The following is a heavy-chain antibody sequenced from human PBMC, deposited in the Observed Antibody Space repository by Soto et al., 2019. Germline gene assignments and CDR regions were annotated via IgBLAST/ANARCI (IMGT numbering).Heavy chain of an antibody. Sequence: EASVKVSCKASGYTFTSYGISWVRQAPGQGLEWMGWISAYNGNTNYAQKLQGRVTMTTDTSTSTAYMELRSLRSDDTAVYYCARDLGLAYCGGDCYSWFDPWGQGTLVTVSS. CDR3: ARDLGLAYCGGDCYSWFDP. V-gene: IGHV1-18*01. D-gene: IGHD2-21*02. J-gene: IGHJ5*02. CDR2: ISAYNGNT. CDR1: GYTFTSYG.